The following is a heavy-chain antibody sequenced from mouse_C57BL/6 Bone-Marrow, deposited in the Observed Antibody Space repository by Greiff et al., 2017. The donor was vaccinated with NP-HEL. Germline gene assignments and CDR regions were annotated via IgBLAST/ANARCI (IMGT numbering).Heavy chain of an antibody. CDR1: GFTFSDYY. CDR3: ARHKFHDSSNWYFDV. V-gene: IGHV5-12*01. CDR2: ISNGGGST. Sequence: EVQGVESGGGLVQPGGSLKLSCAASGFTFSDYYMYWVRQTPEKRLEWVAYISNGGGSTYYTDTVKGRFTISRDNAKNTLYLQMSRLKSEDTARYYCARHKFHDSSNWYFDVWGTGTTVTVSS. J-gene: IGHJ1*03.